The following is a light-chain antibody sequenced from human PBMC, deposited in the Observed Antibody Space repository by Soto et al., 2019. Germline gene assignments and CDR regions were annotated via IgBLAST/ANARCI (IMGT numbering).Light chain of an antibody. J-gene: IGLJ7*01. CDR3: AAWDDSLTIL. CDR2: ENN. V-gene: IGLV1-47*01. Sequence: QSVLTQPPSASGTPGQTVTISCSGSSSNIASYSVYWYQQLPGTAPKLLIYENNQRPSGVPDRFSGSKSDTSASLAIAGLRSEDEADYYCAAWDDSLTILFGGGTQLTVL. CDR1: SSNIASYS.